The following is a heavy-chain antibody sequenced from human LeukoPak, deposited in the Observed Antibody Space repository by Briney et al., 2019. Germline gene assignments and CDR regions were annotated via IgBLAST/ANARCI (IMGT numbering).Heavy chain of an antibody. CDR2: ISSFSSYI. D-gene: IGHD3-10*01. J-gene: IGHJ5*02. CDR1: EFTFSSYN. V-gene: IGHV3-21*04. Sequence: GGSLRLSCAASEFTFSSYNMNWVRQAPGKGLEWVSSISSFSSYIYYADSVKGRFTISRDNAKNSLYLQMSSLRAEDTAVYYCARGRLGTWFGELKAWGQGTLVTVSS. CDR3: ARGRLGTWFGELKA.